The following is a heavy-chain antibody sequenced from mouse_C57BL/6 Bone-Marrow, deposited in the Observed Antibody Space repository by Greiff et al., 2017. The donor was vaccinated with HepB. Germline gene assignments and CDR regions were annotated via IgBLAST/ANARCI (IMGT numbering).Heavy chain of an antibody. CDR3: ARGRSANWDPIFDY. CDR2: IDPSDSYT. CDR1: GYTFTSYW. J-gene: IGHJ2*01. Sequence: VQLQQPGAELVKPGASVKLSCKASGYTFTSYWMQWVKQRPGQGLEWIGEIDPSDSYTNYNQKFKGKATLTVDTSSSTAYMQLSSLTSEDSAVYYCARGRSANWDPIFDYWGQGTTLTVSS. V-gene: IGHV1-50*01. D-gene: IGHD4-1*01.